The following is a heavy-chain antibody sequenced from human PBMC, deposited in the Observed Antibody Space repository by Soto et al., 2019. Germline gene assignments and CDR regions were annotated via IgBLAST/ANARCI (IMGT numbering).Heavy chain of an antibody. CDR1: GGTFSSYA. D-gene: IGHD6-6*01. Sequence: ASVKVSCKASGGTFSSYAISWVRQAPGQGLEWMGGIIPIFGTANYAQKFQGRVTITADESTSTAYMELSSLRSEDTAVYYCARERGQLVRAPNTDRGTMDFWGQGTTVTVSS. CDR3: ARERGQLVRAPNTDRGTMDF. V-gene: IGHV1-69*13. CDR2: IIPIFGTA. J-gene: IGHJ6*02.